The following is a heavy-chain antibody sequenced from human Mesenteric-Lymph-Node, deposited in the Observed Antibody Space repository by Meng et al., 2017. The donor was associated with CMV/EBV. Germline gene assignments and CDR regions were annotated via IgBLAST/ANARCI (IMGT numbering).Heavy chain of an antibody. CDR2: INSDGSDI. J-gene: IGHJ4*02. CDR3: TRVVTDHFASFDL. Sequence: ASGFTFRYTWMHWVRQAPGKGLVWVSRINSDGSDISYADSVRGRFTISRDNAKNTLYLQMNSLRAEDTAVYFCTRVVTDHFASFDLWGQGALVTVSS. V-gene: IGHV3-74*01. CDR1: GFTFRYTW. D-gene: IGHD2-21*02.